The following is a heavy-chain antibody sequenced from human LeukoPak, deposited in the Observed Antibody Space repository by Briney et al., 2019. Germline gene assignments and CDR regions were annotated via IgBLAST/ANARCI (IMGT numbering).Heavy chain of an antibody. J-gene: IGHJ4*02. CDR2: ISGSGGST. V-gene: IGHV3-23*01. D-gene: IGHD4-23*01. CDR3: AVGGLQWYRPFDY. CDR1: GFTFSSYA. Sequence: GGSLRLSCAASGFTFSSYAMSWVRQAPGKGLEWVSAISGSGGSTYYADSVKGRFTISRDNSKNTLYLQMNSLRAEDTAVYYCAVGGLQWYRPFDYWGQGTLVTVSS.